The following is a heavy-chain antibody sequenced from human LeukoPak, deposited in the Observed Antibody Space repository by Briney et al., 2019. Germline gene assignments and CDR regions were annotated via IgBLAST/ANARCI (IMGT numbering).Heavy chain of an antibody. V-gene: IGHV4-31*03. D-gene: IGHD3-22*01. CDR1: GSSISSGGSY. Sequence: SQTLSLTCTVSGSSISSGGSYCSWIRHHPGKGLGWIGSIYYGGTTYYNPSLKSRVTISVDTSKNQFSLKLSSVTAADTAVYYCARTSNYYDSSGYYKTKKYYFDYWGQGTLVAVSS. CDR3: ARTSNYYDSSGYYKTKKYYFDY. CDR2: IYYGGTT. J-gene: IGHJ4*02.